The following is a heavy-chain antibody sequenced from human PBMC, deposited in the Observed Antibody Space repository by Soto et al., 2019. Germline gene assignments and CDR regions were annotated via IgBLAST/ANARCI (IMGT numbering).Heavy chain of an antibody. V-gene: IGHV3-11*01. CDR2: ISSSGSTI. J-gene: IGHJ6*03. CDR3: VRYGIAAAGTAENYYYYYMDV. Sequence: PGGSLRLSCAASGFTFSDYYMSWIRQAPGKGLEWVSYISSSGSTIYYAESVKGRFTISRDNAKNSLYLQMNSLRAEDTAVYYCVRYGIAAAGTAENYYYYYMDVWGKGTTVTVSS. CDR1: GFTFSDYY. D-gene: IGHD6-13*01.